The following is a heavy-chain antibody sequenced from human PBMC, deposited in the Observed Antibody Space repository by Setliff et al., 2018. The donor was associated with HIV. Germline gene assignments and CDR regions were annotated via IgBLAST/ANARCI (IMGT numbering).Heavy chain of an antibody. J-gene: IGHJ4*02. CDR2: AYTGGSA. Sequence: SETLSLTCSVSGVTISSHFWTWIRQPAGKGLEWIGRAYTGGSAYYNPSLQSRVTISVDTSKNQVSLKLTSVAAADTAVYYCARAGMGALRSLFDYWGQGTLVTSPQ. CDR3: ARAGMGALRSLFDY. V-gene: IGHV4-4*07. CDR1: GVTISSHF. D-gene: IGHD1-26*01.